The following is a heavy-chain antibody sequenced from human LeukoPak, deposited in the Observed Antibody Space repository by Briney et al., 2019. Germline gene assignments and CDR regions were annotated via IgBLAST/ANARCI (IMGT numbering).Heavy chain of an antibody. CDR1: GFTFSSYW. CDR2: IKQDGSEK. Sequence: GGSPRLSCAASGFTFSSYWMNWVRQAPGKGLEWVANIKQDGSEKYYVDSVKGRFTISRDNTKNSLYPQMNSLRAEDTAVYYCVSGWYYFDYWGQGTLVTVSS. D-gene: IGHD6-19*01. V-gene: IGHV3-7*03. J-gene: IGHJ4*02. CDR3: VSGWYYFDY.